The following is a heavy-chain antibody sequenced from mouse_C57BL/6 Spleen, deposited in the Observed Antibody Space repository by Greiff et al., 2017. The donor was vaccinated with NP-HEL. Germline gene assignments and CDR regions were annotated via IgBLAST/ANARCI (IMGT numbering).Heavy chain of an antibody. Sequence: QVQLQQPGAELVRPGSSVKVSCKASGYTFTRYWMDWVKQRPGQGLEWIGNIYPSDSENHYNQKFKDKATLTVDKSSSTAYMQLSSLTSEDSAVYYCARLYYGSSLFDYWGQGTTLTVSS. D-gene: IGHD1-1*01. CDR2: IYPSDSEN. CDR1: GYTFTRYW. J-gene: IGHJ2*01. V-gene: IGHV1-61*01. CDR3: ARLYYGSSLFDY.